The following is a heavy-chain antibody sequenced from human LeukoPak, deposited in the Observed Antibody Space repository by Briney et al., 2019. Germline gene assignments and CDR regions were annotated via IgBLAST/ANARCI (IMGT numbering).Heavy chain of an antibody. V-gene: IGHV4-30-4*08. Sequence: PSQTLSLTCTVSGGSISSGDYYWSWIRQPPGKGLEWIGYIYCSGSTYYNPSLKSRVTISVDTSKNQFSLKLSSVTAADTAVYYCARTKTSYLISFDYWGQGTLVTVSS. D-gene: IGHD1-26*01. CDR2: IYCSGST. CDR3: ARTKTSYLISFDY. CDR1: GGSISSGDYY. J-gene: IGHJ4*02.